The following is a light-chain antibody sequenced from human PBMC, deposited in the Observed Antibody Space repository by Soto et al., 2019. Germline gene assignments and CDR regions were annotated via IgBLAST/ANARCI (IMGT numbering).Light chain of an antibody. CDR3: QQYDSYSWT. V-gene: IGKV1-5*01. CDR1: QSVSNW. Sequence: DIHMTQSPSTLSASLVEIVTITCRASQSVSNWLAWYQQKPGKAPKLLIYDVSSLESGVPSRFSGSGSGTEFILNISSLQPDDFATYYCQQYDSYSWTFDQGTKVDIK. CDR2: DVS. J-gene: IGKJ1*01.